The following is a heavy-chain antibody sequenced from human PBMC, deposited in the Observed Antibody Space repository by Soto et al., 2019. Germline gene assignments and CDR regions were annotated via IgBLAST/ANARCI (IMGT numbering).Heavy chain of an antibody. D-gene: IGHD3-9*01. CDR3: ARAPDPGLRYFDCTFDY. CDR2: ISAYNGNT. J-gene: IGHJ4*02. Sequence: ASVKVSCKASGYTFTSYGISWVRQAPGQGLEWMGWISAYNGNTNYAQKLQGRVTMTTDTSTSTAYMELRSLRSDDTAVYYCARAPDPGLRYFDCTFDYWGQGTLVTVSS. CDR1: GYTFTSYG. V-gene: IGHV1-18*01.